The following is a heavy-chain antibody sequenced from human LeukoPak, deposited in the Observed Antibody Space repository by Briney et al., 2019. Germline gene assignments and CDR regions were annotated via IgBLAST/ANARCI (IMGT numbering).Heavy chain of an antibody. J-gene: IGHJ4*02. V-gene: IGHV4-59*01. CDR3: ARAGVVATIFDY. CDR2: IYNSGSS. Sequence: NPSETLSLTCTVSGGSISSYYWSWIRQAPGKGLEWIGYIYNSGSSTYNPSLKGPLTISVDTSKNQFSLRLTSVTAADTAVYYCARAGVVATIFDYWGQGTLLTVSS. D-gene: IGHD5-12*01. CDR1: GGSISSYY.